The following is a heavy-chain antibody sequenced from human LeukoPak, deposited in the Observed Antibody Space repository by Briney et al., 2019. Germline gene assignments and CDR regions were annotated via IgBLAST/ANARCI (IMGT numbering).Heavy chain of an antibody. D-gene: IGHD6-19*01. CDR2: ISAYNGNT. CDR1: GYTFTSYG. Sequence: ASVKVSCKASGYTFTSYGISWVRQAPGQGLEWMGWISAYNGNTNYAQKLQGRVTMTTDTSTSTAYMELRSLRSDDTAVYYCARKGQYSSGRVYYYYMGVWGKGTTVTVSS. V-gene: IGHV1-18*01. J-gene: IGHJ6*03. CDR3: ARKGQYSSGRVYYYYMGV.